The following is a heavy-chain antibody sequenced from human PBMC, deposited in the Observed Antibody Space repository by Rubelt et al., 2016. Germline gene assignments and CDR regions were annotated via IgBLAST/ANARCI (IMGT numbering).Heavy chain of an antibody. CDR3: AGEAVTTGY. D-gene: IGHD4-17*01. CDR2: INSDGSST. V-gene: IGHV3-74*01. J-gene: IGHJ4*02. CDR1: GFTFSSYW. Sequence: EVQLVESGGGLVQPGGSLRLSCAASGFTFSSYWMHWVRQAPGKGLVWVSRINSDGSSTNYADSVKGRFTISRDNAKSTLYLRMNSLSAEDTAVYYGAGEAVTTGYGGQGTLVTVSA.